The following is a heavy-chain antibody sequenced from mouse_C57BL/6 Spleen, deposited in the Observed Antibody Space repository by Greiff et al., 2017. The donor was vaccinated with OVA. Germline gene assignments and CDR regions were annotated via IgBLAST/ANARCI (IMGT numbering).Heavy chain of an antibody. J-gene: IGHJ2*01. D-gene: IGHD2-3*01. CDR2: ISYDGSN. V-gene: IGHV3-6*01. Sequence: VQLQQSGPGLVKPSQSLSLTCSVTGYSITSGYYWNWIRQFPGNKLEWMGYISYDGSNNYNPSLKNRISITRDTSKNQFFLKLNSVTTEDTATYYCARGNDGYYPYYFDYWGQGTTLTVSS. CDR1: GYSITSGYY. CDR3: ARGNDGYYPYYFDY.